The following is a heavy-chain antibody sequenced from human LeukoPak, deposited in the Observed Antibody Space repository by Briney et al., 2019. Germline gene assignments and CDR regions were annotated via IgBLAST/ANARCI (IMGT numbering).Heavy chain of an antibody. V-gene: IGHV3-23*01. CDR2: ISGSAHKI. J-gene: IGHJ4*02. CDR3: AGRPTGYSSGYIH. Sequence: GGSLRLSCVASGITFSNYAVSWVRQAPEKGLDWVSVISGSAHKIRYADSVKGRFTISRDNSENIVYLQMNNLRVEDTAVYYCAGRPTGYSSGYIHWGQGTLVTASS. D-gene: IGHD5-18*01. CDR1: GITFSNYA.